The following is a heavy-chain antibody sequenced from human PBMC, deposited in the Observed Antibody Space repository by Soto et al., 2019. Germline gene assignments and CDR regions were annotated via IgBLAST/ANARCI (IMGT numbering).Heavy chain of an antibody. J-gene: IGHJ4*02. CDR2: ISGSGGST. CDR3: AKRRGAGGHFDY. CDR1: GFTFSSXX. V-gene: IGHV3-23*01. Sequence: SLRLSCAASGFTFSSXXMGWVRQAPXKXLEWVSAISGSGGSTYYADSVKGRFTISRXXSKNTLSLQMNSLTAEDTAVYFCAKRRGAGGHFDYWGQGALVTVSS. D-gene: IGHD1-26*01.